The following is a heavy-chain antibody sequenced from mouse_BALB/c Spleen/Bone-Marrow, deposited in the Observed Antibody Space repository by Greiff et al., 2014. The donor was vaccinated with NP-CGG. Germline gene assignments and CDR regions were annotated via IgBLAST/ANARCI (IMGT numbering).Heavy chain of an antibody. J-gene: IGHJ2*01. V-gene: IGHV2-9*02. CDR2: VWAGGST. Sequence: QVKLVESGPGLVAPSQTLSITCTVSGFSLTSYGVHWVRQSPGKGLEWLGVVWAGGSTNYNSALMSRLSISKDNSKSQVFLKMNSLQTDDTAMYYCARYYYGFLDYWGQGTTLTVSS. CDR3: ARYYYGFLDY. CDR1: GFSLTSYG. D-gene: IGHD1-2*01.